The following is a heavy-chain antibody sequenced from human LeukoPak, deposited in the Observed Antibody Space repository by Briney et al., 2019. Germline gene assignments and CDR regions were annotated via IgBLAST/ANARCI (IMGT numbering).Heavy chain of an antibody. D-gene: IGHD2-8*01. Sequence: ASVKVSCKASGYTFTSYGISWVRQAPGQGLEWMGWISAYNGNTNYAQKLQGRVTMTTDTSTSTAYMELSSLRSEDTAVYYCAKPIVLMVYAGRDWGQGTLVTVSS. CDR2: ISAYNGNT. CDR3: AKPIVLMVYAGRD. J-gene: IGHJ4*02. V-gene: IGHV1-18*01. CDR1: GYTFTSYG.